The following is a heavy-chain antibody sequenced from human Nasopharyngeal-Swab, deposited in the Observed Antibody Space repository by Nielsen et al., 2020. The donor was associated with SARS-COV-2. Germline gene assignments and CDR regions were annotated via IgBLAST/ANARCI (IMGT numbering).Heavy chain of an antibody. CDR3: ARDPMITFGGAIVADYYYYGMDV. V-gene: IGHV3-30-3*01. D-gene: IGHD3-16*02. CDR1: GFTFSSYA. J-gene: IGHJ6*02. Sequence: GESLKISCAASGFTFSSYAMHWVRQAPGKGLEWVAVISYDGSNKYYADSVKGRFTISRDNSKNTLYLQMNSLRAEDTAVYYCARDPMITFGGAIVADYYYYGMDVWGQGTTVTVSS. CDR2: ISYDGSNK.